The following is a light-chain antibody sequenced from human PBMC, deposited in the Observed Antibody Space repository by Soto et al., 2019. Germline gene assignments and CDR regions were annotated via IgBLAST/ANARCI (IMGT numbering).Light chain of an antibody. Sequence: EIVLTQSPGTLSLSPGERATLSCRASQSVSSIYLAWYQQKPGQAPRLLIYGASSRATGIPDRFSGSGSGTDFTLIISRLDPEDFAVYYCQQYGSSPPYTFGQGTKLEIK. CDR1: QSVSSIY. J-gene: IGKJ2*01. CDR2: GAS. CDR3: QQYGSSPPYT. V-gene: IGKV3-20*01.